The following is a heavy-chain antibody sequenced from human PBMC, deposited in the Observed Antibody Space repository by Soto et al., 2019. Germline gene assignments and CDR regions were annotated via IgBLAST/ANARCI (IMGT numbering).Heavy chain of an antibody. CDR3: ARGRYCLTGRCFPNWFDS. Sequence: SETLSLTCSVSGDSISNLDYFWAWIRQPPGQALEYIGYIYKSATTYYNSSFESRVAISVDTSKSQFSLNVTSVTAADTAVYFCARGRYCLTGRCFPNWFDSWGQGALVTVSS. J-gene: IGHJ5*01. D-gene: IGHD7-27*01. CDR2: IYKSATT. CDR1: GDSISNLDYF. V-gene: IGHV4-30-4*01.